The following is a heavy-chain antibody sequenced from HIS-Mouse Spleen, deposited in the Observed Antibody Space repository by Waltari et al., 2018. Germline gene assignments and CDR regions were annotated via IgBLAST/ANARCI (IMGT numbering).Heavy chain of an antibody. V-gene: IGHV4-39*07. CDR2: IYYSGST. J-gene: IGHJ2*01. D-gene: IGHD6-13*01. CDR3: AREIPYSSSWYDWYFDL. Sequence: QLQLQESGLGLVKPSETLSLTCTVPGGSISSSSYYWGRIRQPPGKGLEWIGIIYYSGSTYYNPSLKSRVTISVDTSKNQFSLKLSSVTAADTAVYYCAREIPYSSSWYDWYFDLWGRGTLVTVSS. CDR1: GGSISSSSYY.